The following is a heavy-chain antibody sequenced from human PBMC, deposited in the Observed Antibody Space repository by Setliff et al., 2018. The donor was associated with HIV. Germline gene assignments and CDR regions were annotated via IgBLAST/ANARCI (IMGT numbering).Heavy chain of an antibody. CDR3: ARRGGLGWYFDL. CDR1: GGSISSSSYY. CDR2: IYYSGST. D-gene: IGHD2-15*01. Sequence: ETLSLTCTVSGGSISSSSYYWGWLRQPPGKGLEWIGSIYYSGSTYYNPSLKSRVTISVDTSKNQFSLKLSPVTAADTAVYYCARRGGLGWYFDLWGRGTLVTVSS. J-gene: IGHJ2*01. V-gene: IGHV4-39*01.